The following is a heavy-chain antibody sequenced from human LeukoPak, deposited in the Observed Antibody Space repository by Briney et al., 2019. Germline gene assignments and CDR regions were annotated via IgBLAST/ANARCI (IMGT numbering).Heavy chain of an antibody. CDR1: GYTFTSYG. CDR2: ISAYNGNT. CDR3: ARIVVVIPADRHLDY. D-gene: IGHD3-22*01. J-gene: IGHJ4*02. V-gene: IGHV1-18*01. Sequence: GASVKVSCEASGYTFTSYGISWVRQAPGQGLEWMGWISAYNGNTNYAQKLQGRVTMTTDTSTSTAYMELRSLRSDDTAVYYCARIVVVIPADRHLDYWGQGTLVTVSS.